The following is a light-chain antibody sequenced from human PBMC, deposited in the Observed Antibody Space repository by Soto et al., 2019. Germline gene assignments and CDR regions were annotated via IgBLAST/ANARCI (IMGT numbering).Light chain of an antibody. Sequence: QSVLTQPPSASGSPGQSVTISCTGTSSDVGGYNYVSWYQQHPGKAPKLMIYEVNKRPSGVPDRFSGSKSGNTASLTVSGLQAEDEADYYFSSYAGSFNFIFGGGTKLTVL. CDR3: SSYAGSFNFI. V-gene: IGLV2-8*01. CDR2: EVN. J-gene: IGLJ2*01. CDR1: SSDVGGYNY.